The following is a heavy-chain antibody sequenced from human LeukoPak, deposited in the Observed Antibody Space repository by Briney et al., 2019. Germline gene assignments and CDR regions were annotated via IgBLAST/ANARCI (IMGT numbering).Heavy chain of an antibody. CDR3: ARSMVRGNYFDY. J-gene: IGHJ4*02. CDR2: IDWDDDK. D-gene: IGHD3-10*01. Sequence: ESSPTLVNPTQTLTLTCTFSGFSLSTSGMRVSWIRQPPGKALEWLARIDWDDDKFYSTSLKTRLTISKDTSKNQVVLTMTNMDPVDTATYYCARSMVRGNYFDYWGQGTLVTVSS. V-gene: IGHV2-70*04. CDR1: GFSLSTSGMR.